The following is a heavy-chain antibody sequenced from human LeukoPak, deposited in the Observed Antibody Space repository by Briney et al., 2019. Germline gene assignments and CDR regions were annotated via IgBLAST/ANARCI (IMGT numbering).Heavy chain of an antibody. CDR2: ISYDGSKK. D-gene: IGHD6-13*01. V-gene: IGHV3-30*03. J-gene: IGHJ4*02. CDR1: GFTFSNYG. Sequence: GRSLRLSCAASGFTFSNYGMHWVRQAPGQGLEWVAVISYDGSKKYYADSVKGRFTISRDNSKSTLYLQMDTLRAEDTAVYYCASGEQQLVVGGLDYWGQGTLVTVSS. CDR3: ASGEQQLVVGGLDY.